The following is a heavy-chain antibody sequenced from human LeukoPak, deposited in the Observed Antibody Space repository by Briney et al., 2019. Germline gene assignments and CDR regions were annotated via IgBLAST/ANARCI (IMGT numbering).Heavy chain of an antibody. CDR1: GGSISSSSYY. CDR2: IYYSGST. CDR3: AGGSGSYGPPFDY. Sequence: TSETLSLTCTVSGGSISSSSYYWGWIRQPPGKGLEWIGSIYYSGSTYYNPSLKSRVTISVDTSKNQFSLKLSSVTAADTAVYYCAGGSGSYGPPFDYWGQGTLVTVSS. J-gene: IGHJ4*02. D-gene: IGHD3-10*01. V-gene: IGHV4-39*01.